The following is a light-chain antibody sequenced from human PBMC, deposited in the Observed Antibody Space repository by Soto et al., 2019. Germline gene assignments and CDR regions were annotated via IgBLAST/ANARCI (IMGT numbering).Light chain of an antibody. CDR3: QQSYSTPLT. V-gene: IGKV1-39*01. CDR1: QSISSW. Sequence: DIQMTQSPSSLSASVGDRVTITCQASQSISSWLAWYQQKPGKAPKLLIYKASSLESGVPSRFSGSGSGTDFTLTIRSLQTEDFATYYCQQSYSTPLTVGGGTKGDIK. J-gene: IGKJ4*01. CDR2: KAS.